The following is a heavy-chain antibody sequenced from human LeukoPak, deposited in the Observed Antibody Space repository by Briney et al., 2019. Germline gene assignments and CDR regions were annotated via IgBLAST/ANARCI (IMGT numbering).Heavy chain of an antibody. CDR2: ISYSGST. CDR1: GGSISSYY. Sequence: SETLSLTCTVSGGSISSYYWSWIRQPPGKGLEWIGYISYSGSTNYNPSLKSRVTISVDTSKNQFSLKLSSVTAADTAVYYCARARGSGYPDHWGQGTLVTVSS. CDR3: ARARGSGYPDH. V-gene: IGHV4-59*01. J-gene: IGHJ4*02. D-gene: IGHD3-3*01.